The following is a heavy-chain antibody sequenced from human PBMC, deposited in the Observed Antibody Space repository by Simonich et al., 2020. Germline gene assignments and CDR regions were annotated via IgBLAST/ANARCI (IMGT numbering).Heavy chain of an antibody. CDR2: ISYDGSNK. J-gene: IGHJ3*02. V-gene: IGHV3-30*07. CDR3: AREGLLLDAFDI. D-gene: IGHD2-15*01. Sequence: QVQLVESGGGVVQPGRSLRLSWAASGFTFSSYAMHWVRQAPGKVRGWVAVISYDGSNKYYADSVKGRFTISRDNSKNTLYLQMNSLRAEDTAVYYCAREGLLLDAFDIWGQGTMVTVSS. CDR1: GFTFSSYA.